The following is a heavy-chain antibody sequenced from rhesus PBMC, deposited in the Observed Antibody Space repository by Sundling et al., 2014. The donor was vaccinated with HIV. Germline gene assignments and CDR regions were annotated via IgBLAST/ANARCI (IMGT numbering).Heavy chain of an antibody. CDR3: AREGALQYLDWSND. J-gene: IGHJ4*01. D-gene: IGHD3-3*01. Sequence: QVQLQESGPGLVKPSETLSLTCAVSGGSISSTYYYWSWIRQPPGKGLEWIGYIYGSGGSTYYNPSLKSRVTISTDTSKNQFSLKLSSVTAADTAVYYCAREGALQYLDWSNDWGQGVLVTVSS. CDR1: GGSISSTYYY. CDR2: IYGSGGST. V-gene: IGHV4-122*01.